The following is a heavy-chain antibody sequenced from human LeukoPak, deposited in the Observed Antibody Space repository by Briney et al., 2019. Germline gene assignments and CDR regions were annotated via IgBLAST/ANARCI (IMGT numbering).Heavy chain of an antibody. CDR3: ASSVAAREFDY. CDR2: INSDGSST. V-gene: IGHV3-74*01. Sequence: PGGSLRLSCAASGFTFSSYWMHWVRQAPGKGLVWVSRINSDGSSTIYPDSVKGRFTISRDNAKNTLYLQMNSLRAEDTAVYYCASSVAAREFDYWGQGTLVTVSS. J-gene: IGHJ4*02. CDR1: GFTFSSYW. D-gene: IGHD6-6*01.